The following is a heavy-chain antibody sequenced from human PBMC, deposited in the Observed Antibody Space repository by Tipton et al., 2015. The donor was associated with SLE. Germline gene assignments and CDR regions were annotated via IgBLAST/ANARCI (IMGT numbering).Heavy chain of an antibody. Sequence: TLSLTCTVSGGSIRNYYWSWIRQPPGEGLEWIGYIYYGGSTNYNPSLKSRVTISVDTSRNQFSLKLSSVTAADTAVYYCAREPRPRGALKGAFDIWGQGTMVTVSS. CDR2: IYYGGST. J-gene: IGHJ3*02. CDR3: AREPRPRGALKGAFDI. CDR1: GGSIRNYY. V-gene: IGHV4-59*01.